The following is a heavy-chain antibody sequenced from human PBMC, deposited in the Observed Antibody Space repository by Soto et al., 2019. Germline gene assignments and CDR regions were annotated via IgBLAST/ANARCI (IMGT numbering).Heavy chain of an antibody. Sequence: SETLSLTCTVSGGSLSSGDFYWNWIRRRPGKGLEWIGYTFHSRITHYNPSLRSRVTISVDSSNHQFSRKMNSVTAADTAVYYCARGTPPGHPVVPDYWGQGTQVTVSS. V-gene: IGHV4-31*03. CDR1: GGSLSSGDFY. D-gene: IGHD2-15*01. CDR2: TFHSRIT. J-gene: IGHJ4*02. CDR3: ARGTPPGHPVVPDY.